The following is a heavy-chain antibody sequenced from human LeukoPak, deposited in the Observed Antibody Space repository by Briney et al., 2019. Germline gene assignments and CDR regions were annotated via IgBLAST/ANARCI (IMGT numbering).Heavy chain of an antibody. D-gene: IGHD3-22*01. CDR1: RGSIKSYY. Sequence: SETLSLICTVSRGSIKSYYWAWIRQAAGKGLEWVGRTHVSGSTSHNPSLRSRVGISLDKSKNEFSLRLSSVTAADTAVYYCARDESSRDDSGAYHYWGQGILVTVSS. CDR2: THVSGST. CDR3: ARDESSRDDSGAYHY. J-gene: IGHJ4*02. V-gene: IGHV4-4*07.